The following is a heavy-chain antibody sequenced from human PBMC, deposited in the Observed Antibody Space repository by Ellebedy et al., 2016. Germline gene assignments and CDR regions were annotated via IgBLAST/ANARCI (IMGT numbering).Heavy chain of an antibody. CDR2: ISAYNGNT. CDR1: GYTFTSYG. Sequence: ASVKVSXXASGYTFTSYGISWVRQAPGQGLEWMGWISAYNGNTNYAQKFQGRVTLTSDTSISTAYMDLSRLISDDTAIYYCVTTRPWFAYWGQGTLVTVSS. D-gene: IGHD4-17*01. CDR3: VTTRPWFAY. V-gene: IGHV1-18*01. J-gene: IGHJ4*02.